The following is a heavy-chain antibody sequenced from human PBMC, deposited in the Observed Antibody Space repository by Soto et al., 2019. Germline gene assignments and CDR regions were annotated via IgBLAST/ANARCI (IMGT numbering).Heavy chain of an antibody. J-gene: IGHJ6*02. CDR3: ARDRYDILTGYPRTYGMDV. Sequence: PGGSLRLSCAASGFTFTNYAMNWVRQAPGKGLEGVAVISYDGSNKYYADSVKGRFTISRDNSKSTLYVQMNSLRAEDTAVYYCARDRYDILTGYPRTYGMDVWGQGTTVTVSS. V-gene: IGHV3-30-3*01. CDR2: ISYDGSNK. D-gene: IGHD3-9*01. CDR1: GFTFTNYA.